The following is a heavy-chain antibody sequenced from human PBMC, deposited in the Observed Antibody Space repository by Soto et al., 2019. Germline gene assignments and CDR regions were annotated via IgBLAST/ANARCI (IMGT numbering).Heavy chain of an antibody. V-gene: IGHV3-30-3*01. CDR1: GFTFSSYA. J-gene: IGHJ4*02. CDR3: ARDTYYYDRYFEY. D-gene: IGHD3-22*01. Sequence: QVPVVESGGGVVQPERSLRLSCAASGFTFSSYAMHWVRQAPGKGLEWVAVISYDGSSKYYADSVKGRFTISRDNSKNTLYLQMNSLRAEDTAVYYCARDTYYYDRYFEYWGQGTLVTVSS. CDR2: ISYDGSSK.